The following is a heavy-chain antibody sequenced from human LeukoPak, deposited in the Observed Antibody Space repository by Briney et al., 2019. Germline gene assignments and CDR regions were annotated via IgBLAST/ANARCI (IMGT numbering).Heavy chain of an antibody. CDR3: ASLYYYDSSGVIDAFDI. CDR1: GYTFTGYY. V-gene: IGHV1-2*02. Sequence: GASVKVSCKASGYTFTGYYMHWVRQAPGQGLEWMGWINPNSGGTNYAQKFQGRVTMTRDTSISTAYMELSRLRSDDTDVYYCASLYYYDSSGVIDAFDIWGQGTMVTVSS. CDR2: INPNSGGT. J-gene: IGHJ3*02. D-gene: IGHD3-22*01.